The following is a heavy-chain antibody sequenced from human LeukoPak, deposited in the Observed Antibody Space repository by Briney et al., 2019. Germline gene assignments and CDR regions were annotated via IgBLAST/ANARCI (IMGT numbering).Heavy chain of an antibody. V-gene: IGHV1-46*01. CDR2: INPSGGST. D-gene: IGHD4-17*01. CDR3: ARVLGGGDYSNDY. CDR1: GYTFTSYY. Sequence: ASVKVSCKASGYTFTSYYMHWVRQAPGQGLEWMGIINPSGGSTSYAQKFQGRVTMTRDMSTSTAYMELSRLRSDDTAVYYCARVLGGGDYSNDYWGKGTTVTVSS. J-gene: IGHJ6*04.